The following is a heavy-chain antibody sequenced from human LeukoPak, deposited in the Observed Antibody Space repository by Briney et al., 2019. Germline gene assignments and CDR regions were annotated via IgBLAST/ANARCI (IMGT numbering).Heavy chain of an antibody. D-gene: IGHD3-3*01. CDR1: GFTFSSYG. V-gene: IGHV3-30*02. CDR2: IRYDGSNK. CDR3: ARDVRFLEWLYRDAFDI. Sequence: GGSLRLSCAASGFTFSSYGMHWVRQAPGKGLEWVAFIRYDGSNKYYADSVKGRFTISRDNSKNTLYLQMNSLRAEDTAVYYCARDVRFLEWLYRDAFDIWGQGTMVAVSS. J-gene: IGHJ3*02.